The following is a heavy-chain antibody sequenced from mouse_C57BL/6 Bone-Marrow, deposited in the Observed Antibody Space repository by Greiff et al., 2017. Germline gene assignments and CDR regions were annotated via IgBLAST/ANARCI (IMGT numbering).Heavy chain of an antibody. CDR3: TTRSTTVVATDFDV. V-gene: IGHV14-4*01. D-gene: IGHD1-1*01. CDR1: GFTIKDYY. CDR2: IDPENGDT. Sequence: VQLQQSGAELVRPGASVKLSCTASGFTIKDYYMHWVKQRPEQGLEWIGWIDPENGDTEYASKFQGKATLTADTSSNTAYLQLSSLTSEDTAVYYCTTRSTTVVATDFDVWGTGTTVTVSS. J-gene: IGHJ1*03.